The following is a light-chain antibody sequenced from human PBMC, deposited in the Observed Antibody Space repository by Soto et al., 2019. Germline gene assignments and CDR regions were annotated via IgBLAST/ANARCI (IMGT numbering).Light chain of an antibody. V-gene: IGLV1-44*01. Sequence: QSVLTQAPSASGAPGQSVTMSCSGSRSNIGTNTVNWYQQRPGTPPKFLIYDNYRRPSGVPDRFSGSQSGTSASLAISGLQSEDEADYYCSAWVDSLNRPVFGGGTKLTVL. CDR3: SAWVDSLNRPV. J-gene: IGLJ2*01. CDR2: DNY. CDR1: RSNIGTNT.